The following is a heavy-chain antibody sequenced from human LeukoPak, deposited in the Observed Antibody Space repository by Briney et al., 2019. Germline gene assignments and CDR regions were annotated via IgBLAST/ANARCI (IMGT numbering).Heavy chain of an antibody. V-gene: IGHV1-8*01. J-gene: IGHJ6*03. CDR1: GYTFPSYD. CDR2: MNRNSGNT. D-gene: IGHD1-26*01. Sequence: SVKVSFKASGYTFPSYDIHWVRQATGQGLEWMGWMNRNSGNTGYAQKFQGRVTMTRDTSISTAYMELSSLRSEDTAVYYCARGEGGRSSEGWYYYYYMDVWGKGTTVTVSS. CDR3: ARGEGGRSSEGWYYYYYMDV.